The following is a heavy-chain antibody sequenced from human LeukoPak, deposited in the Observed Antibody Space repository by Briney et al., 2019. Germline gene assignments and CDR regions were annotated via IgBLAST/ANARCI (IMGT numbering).Heavy chain of an antibody. Sequence: GGSLRLSCAASGFTFSSYAMSWVSQAPGKGLEGVSTVTGSGDSAYYADSVKGRFTMSRDNSKNTLYLKMNSLRAADTAVYYCAKAAIYGDYSWFDAWGQGTLVTVSS. CDR3: AKAAIYGDYSWFDA. CDR2: VTGSGDSA. CDR1: GFTFSSYA. J-gene: IGHJ5*02. V-gene: IGHV3-23*01. D-gene: IGHD4-17*01.